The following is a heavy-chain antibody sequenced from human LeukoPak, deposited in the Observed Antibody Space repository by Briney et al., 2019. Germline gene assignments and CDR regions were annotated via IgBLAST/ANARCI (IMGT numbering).Heavy chain of an antibody. CDR1: GFTFSSYA. Sequence: GGSLRLSCAASGFTFSSYAMSWVRQAPGKGLEWVSSISSSSSYIYYADSVKGRFTISRDNAKNSLYLQMNSLRAEDTAVYYCARDSDSSGYCDYWGQGTLVTVSS. V-gene: IGHV3-21*01. J-gene: IGHJ4*02. D-gene: IGHD3-22*01. CDR2: ISSSSSYI. CDR3: ARDSDSSGYCDY.